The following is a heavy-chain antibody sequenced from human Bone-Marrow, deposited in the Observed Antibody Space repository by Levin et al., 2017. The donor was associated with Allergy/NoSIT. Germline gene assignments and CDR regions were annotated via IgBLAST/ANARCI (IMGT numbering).Heavy chain of an antibody. J-gene: IGHJ4*02. V-gene: IGHV1-18*01. CDR2: ISPYNGDR. Sequence: GESLKISCKASGYTFTNYAINWIRQAPGQGLEWMGWISPYNGDRNQAQNFHGRLTMTTDTSTSTVYMELTSLRSDDTAVYYCARDRRGVSVPGGGFSDWGQGTLVTVSS. CDR1: GYTFTNYA. D-gene: IGHD3-3*01. CDR3: ARDRRGVSVPGGGFSD.